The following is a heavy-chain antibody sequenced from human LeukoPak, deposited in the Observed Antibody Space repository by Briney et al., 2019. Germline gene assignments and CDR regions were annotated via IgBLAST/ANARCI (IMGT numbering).Heavy chain of an antibody. CDR3: ARGRQLHLGELFPFAEFFQP. D-gene: IGHD3-16*01. V-gene: IGHV1-2*02. J-gene: IGHJ1*01. Sequence: ASVKVSCKTSGYTFTGYYMHWVRQAPGQGLEWMGWINPNTGGTNYAQKFQGRVTMTRDTSIDTAYMELSRLNSDDTAVYYCARGRQLHLGELFPFAEFFQPWGQGTLVTVFS. CDR2: INPNTGGT. CDR1: GYTFTGYY.